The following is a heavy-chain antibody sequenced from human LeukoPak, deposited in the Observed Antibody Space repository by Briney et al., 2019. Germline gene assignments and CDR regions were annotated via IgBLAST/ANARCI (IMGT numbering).Heavy chain of an antibody. CDR2: INPNSGDT. D-gene: IGHD2-8*01. Sequence: ASVKVSCTASGYSFTGYYMHWVRQAPGQGLEWMGWINPNSGDTKYAQKFQGRVTMTRDTSISTAYMELTRLRSDDTAVYYCARGGLRVMVYRLYYMDVWGKGTTVTVSS. CDR1: GYSFTGYY. J-gene: IGHJ6*03. V-gene: IGHV1-2*02. CDR3: ARGGLRVMVYRLYYMDV.